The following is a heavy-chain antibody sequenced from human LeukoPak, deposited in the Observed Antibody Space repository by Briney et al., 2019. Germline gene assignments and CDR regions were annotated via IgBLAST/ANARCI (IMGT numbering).Heavy chain of an antibody. J-gene: IGHJ4*02. CDR2: IYYSGST. Sequence: SETLSLTCTVSGGSISSSSYYWGWIRQPPGKGLEWIGSIYYSGSTYYNPSLKSRVTISVDTSKNQFSLKLSSVTAADTAVYYCARVLKAVIAAAGGDYWGQGTLVAVSS. CDR1: GGSISSSSYY. CDR3: ARVLKAVIAAAGGDY. V-gene: IGHV4-39*07. D-gene: IGHD6-13*01.